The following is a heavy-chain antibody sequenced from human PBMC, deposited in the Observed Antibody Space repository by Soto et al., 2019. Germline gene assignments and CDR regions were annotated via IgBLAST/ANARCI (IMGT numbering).Heavy chain of an antibody. D-gene: IGHD6-13*01. CDR1: GGSFSGYY. Sequence: SETLSLTCALYGGSFSGYYCSRIRQPPEKGLDRIGEISHCGSTDYNPTLNSRVTISVDTSKSEFSLKLSSVTAADTAVYYCARGRLRIAARPYYYYGMDVWGQGSTVTVSS. J-gene: IGHJ6*02. V-gene: IGHV4-34*01. CDR3: ARGRLRIAARPYYYYGMDV. CDR2: ISHCGST.